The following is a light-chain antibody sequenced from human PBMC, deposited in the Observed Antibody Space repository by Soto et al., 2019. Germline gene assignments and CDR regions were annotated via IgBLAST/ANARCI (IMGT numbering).Light chain of an antibody. V-gene: IGLV4-60*03. J-gene: IGLJ2*01. CDR2: LEGSGSY. CDR3: ETWDSNIVV. CDR1: SGHSSYI. Sequence: QSVLTQSSPASASLGSSVRLTCSLNSGHSSYIIAWHQQQPGEAPRYLMKLEGSGSYNKGSGIPDRFSGSSSGADRYLTISNLQSEDEADYYCETWDSNIVVFGGGTKLNVL.